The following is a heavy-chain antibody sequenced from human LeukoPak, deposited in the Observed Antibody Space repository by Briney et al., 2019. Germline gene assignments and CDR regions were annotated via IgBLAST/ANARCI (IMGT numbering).Heavy chain of an antibody. CDR2: ISYDESYR. Sequence: GGSLRLSCAASGFTFSTYAMHWVRQAPGKGLEWVALISYDESYRYYADSVKGRFTISRDNSKNTLYLQMNSLRAEDTAVYYCAKEESYGSGSYGYYYYYGMDVWGQGTTVTVSS. V-gene: IGHV3-30-3*01. D-gene: IGHD3-10*01. J-gene: IGHJ6*02. CDR3: AKEESYGSGSYGYYYYYGMDV. CDR1: GFTFSTYA.